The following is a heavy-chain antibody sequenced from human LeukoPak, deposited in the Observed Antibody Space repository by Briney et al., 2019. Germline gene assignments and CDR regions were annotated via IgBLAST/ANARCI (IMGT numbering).Heavy chain of an antibody. CDR3: ARGLKPYCTNGVCYTGDF. Sequence: SETLSLTCGVSGGSISSTNWWSWVRQPPGKGLEWIGEMNPSGRTTYNPSLKSRVSMSLDTSKNQFSLKLSSVTAADTAVYYCARGLKPYCTNGVCYTGDFWGQGTLVTVSP. D-gene: IGHD2-8*01. V-gene: IGHV4-4*02. CDR2: MNPSGRT. J-gene: IGHJ4*02. CDR1: GGSISSTNW.